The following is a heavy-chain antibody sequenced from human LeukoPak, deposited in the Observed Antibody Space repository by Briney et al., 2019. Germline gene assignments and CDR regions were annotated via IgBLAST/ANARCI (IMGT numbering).Heavy chain of an antibody. CDR2: IKNKHEGGTT. V-gene: IGHV3-15*05. Sequence: PGGSLRLSCAASGFSFSEKYMCWVRQAPGKGLEWIGRIKNKHEGGTTHYAPPVKGRFTISRDDSRNTLYLQMNNMNTEDTAVYYCCFGDYGDFWGQETLVTVSS. CDR1: GFSFSEKY. J-gene: IGHJ4*02. D-gene: IGHD4-17*01. CDR3: CFGDYGDF.